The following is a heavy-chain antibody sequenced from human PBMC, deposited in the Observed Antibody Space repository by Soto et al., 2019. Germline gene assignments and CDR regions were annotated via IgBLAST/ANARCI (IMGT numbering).Heavy chain of an antibody. CDR3: ARHDILTGPDY. CDR1: DYY. D-gene: IGHD3-9*01. Sequence: DYYWSWIRQPPGKGLEWIGYIYYSGSTYYNPSLKSRVTISVDTSKNQFSLKLSSVTAADTAVYYCARHDILTGPDYWGQGTLVTAPQ. V-gene: IGHV4-30-4*01. CDR2: IYYSGST. J-gene: IGHJ4*02.